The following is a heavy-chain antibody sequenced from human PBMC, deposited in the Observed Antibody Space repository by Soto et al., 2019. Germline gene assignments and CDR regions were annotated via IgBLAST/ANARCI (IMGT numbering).Heavy chain of an antibody. J-gene: IGHJ6*02. V-gene: IGHV1-69*01. D-gene: IGHD7-27*01. CDR3: ARGGLNWGSTQYYDYYGMDV. CDR2: IIPIFGTA. CDR1: GGTFSSYA. Sequence: QVQLVQSGAEVKKPGSSVKVSCKASGGTFSSYAISWVRQAPGQGLEWMGGIIPIFGTANYAQKFQGRVTITADESTSTAYMELSSLRSEDTAVYYCARGGLNWGSTQYYDYYGMDVWGQGTTVTVSS.